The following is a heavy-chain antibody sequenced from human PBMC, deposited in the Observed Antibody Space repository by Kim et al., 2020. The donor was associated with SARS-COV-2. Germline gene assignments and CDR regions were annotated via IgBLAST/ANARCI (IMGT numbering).Heavy chain of an antibody. CDR1: GFTFSSYA. Sequence: GGSLRLSCAASGFTFSSYAMTWVRQAPGKGLEWVSGISASGSDTYSADSVKGRFTISRDNSKNTLFLQMNSLTAEDTALYYCAKETSESGGGIWGQGTLVTVSS. V-gene: IGHV3-23*01. CDR3: AKETSESGGGI. J-gene: IGHJ1*01. D-gene: IGHD3-16*01. CDR2: ISASGSDT.